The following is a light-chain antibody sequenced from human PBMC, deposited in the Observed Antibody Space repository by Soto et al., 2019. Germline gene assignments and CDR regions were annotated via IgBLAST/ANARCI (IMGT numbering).Light chain of an antibody. CDR3: SSYTSNTTPYV. Sequence: QSALTQPASVSGSPGQSIAISCTGTSSDVGAYNYVSWYQQHPGKVPKLVIYDVTNGPSGVSDRFSGSKSGNTASLTISGLQAEDEADYYCSSYTSNTTPYVFGTGTKLTVL. CDR2: DVT. J-gene: IGLJ1*01. V-gene: IGLV2-14*01. CDR1: SSDVGAYNY.